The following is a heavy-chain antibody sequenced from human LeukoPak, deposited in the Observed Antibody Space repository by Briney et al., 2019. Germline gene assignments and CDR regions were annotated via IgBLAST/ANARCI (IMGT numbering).Heavy chain of an antibody. D-gene: IGHD6-13*01. CDR1: GFPFSSYA. V-gene: IGHV3-64*01. CDR3: ARVLYTSSPPGCPSQH. CDR2: ITDNGDST. J-gene: IGHJ1*01. Sequence: GGSLRLSCAASGFPFSSYAMYWVRQAPGRGLEYVSAITDNGDSTYYASSVKGIFTISRDNPKNTLYLQMARLRVEDTAMYYCARVLYTSSPPGCPSQHWGQGTLVTVSS.